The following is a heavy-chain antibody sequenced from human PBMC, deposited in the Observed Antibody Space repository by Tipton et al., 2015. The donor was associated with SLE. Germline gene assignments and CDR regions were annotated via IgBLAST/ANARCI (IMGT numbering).Heavy chain of an antibody. V-gene: IGHV3-23*01. D-gene: IGHD3-3*01. J-gene: IGHJ4*02. CDR1: GFTFSSYG. CDR2: ISGSGGST. CDR3: ANLPSPYDFWSVSDY. Sequence: SLRLSCAASGFTFSSYGMSWVRQAPGKGPEWVSAISGSGGSTYYADSVKGRFTISRDNSKNTLYLQMNSLRAEDTAVYYCANLPSPYDFWSVSDYWGQGTLVTVSS.